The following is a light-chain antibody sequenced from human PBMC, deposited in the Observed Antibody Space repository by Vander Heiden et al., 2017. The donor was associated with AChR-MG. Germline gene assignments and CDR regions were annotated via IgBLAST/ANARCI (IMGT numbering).Light chain of an antibody. CDR1: ISDIGAYHY. J-gene: IGLJ2*01. Sequence: QSTLTQPASVSGPPGQSITVSCTGTISDIGAYHYVSWYQQPPTKPPQLILSHVSGRPSGVSNRVSGSKSGNTASLTISGLQAVDEADYYCASYTTSSTLWIFGGGTKLTVL. V-gene: IGLV2-14*03. CDR3: ASYTTSSTLWI. CDR2: HVS.